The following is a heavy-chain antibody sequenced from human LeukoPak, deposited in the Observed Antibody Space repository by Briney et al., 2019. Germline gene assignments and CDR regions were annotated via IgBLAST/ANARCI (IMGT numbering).Heavy chain of an antibody. D-gene: IGHD3-10*01. CDR2: INPKSGDT. Sequence: ASVKVSCKASGYTFTGHYMHWVRQAPGQGLQWMGRINPKSGDTNYAQNFQGRVTMTRDTSINTAYMELSRLRSDDTAVYFCARVDYYGSGSQGPYFDYWGQGTLVTVSS. CDR1: GYTFTGHY. CDR3: ARVDYYGSGSQGPYFDY. V-gene: IGHV1-2*02. J-gene: IGHJ4*02.